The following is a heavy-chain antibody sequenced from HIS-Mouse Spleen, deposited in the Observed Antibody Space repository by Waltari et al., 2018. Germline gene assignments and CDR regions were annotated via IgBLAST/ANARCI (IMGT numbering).Heavy chain of an antibody. CDR1: GGSISSSSYY. V-gene: IGHV4-39*07. CDR3: AREIPYSSSWYDWYFDL. Sequence: QLQLQESGPGLVKPSETLSLTCTVSGGSISSSSYYWGWIRQPPGKGLDWIGSSYYSGGTYYNPSLKSRFTISVDTSKNQFSLKLSSVTAADTAVYYCAREIPYSSSWYDWYFDLWGRGTLVTVSS. J-gene: IGHJ2*01. D-gene: IGHD6-13*01. CDR2: SYYSGGT.